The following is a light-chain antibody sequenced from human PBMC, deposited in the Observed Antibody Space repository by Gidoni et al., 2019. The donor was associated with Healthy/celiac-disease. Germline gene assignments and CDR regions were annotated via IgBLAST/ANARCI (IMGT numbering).Light chain of an antibody. Sequence: QSALTQPASVSGSPGQSITISCTGTSSDVGGYNYVSWYQQHPGKAPKLMIYEVSNRSSGVSNRFSSSKSGNTASLTISGLQAEGEADYYCSSYTSSSTWVFGGGTKLTVL. V-gene: IGLV2-14*01. CDR2: EVS. J-gene: IGLJ3*02. CDR1: SSDVGGYNY. CDR3: SSYTSSSTWV.